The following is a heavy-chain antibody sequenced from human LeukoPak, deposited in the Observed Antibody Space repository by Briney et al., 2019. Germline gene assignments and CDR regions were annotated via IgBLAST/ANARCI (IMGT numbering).Heavy chain of an antibody. J-gene: IGHJ5*02. V-gene: IGHV4-34*01. D-gene: IGHD6-6*01. CDR3: ARPSIAARRWFDP. Sequence: PSETLSLTCAVYGGSFSGYYWSWIRQPPGKGLEWIGEINHSGSTNYNPSLKSRVTISVDTSKNQFSLKLSSVTAADTAVYYCARPSIAARRWFDPWGQGTLVTVSS. CDR1: GGSFSGYY. CDR2: INHSGST.